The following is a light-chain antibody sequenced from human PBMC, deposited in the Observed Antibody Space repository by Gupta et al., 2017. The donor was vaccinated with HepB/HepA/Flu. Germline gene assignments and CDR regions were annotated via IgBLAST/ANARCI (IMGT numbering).Light chain of an antibody. CDR3: SSYAGSYNYV. CDR2: EVR. CDR1: ITEVGGYNY. J-gene: IGLJ1*01. Sequence: QSALTQPPSASGSPGQSATISCTGTITEVGGYNYVSWYQQHPGNATTLLIYEVRKGPSGVSHRFSGSKSGNTASLTVSGLQADDEADYYCSSYAGSYNYVFGTGTKVTVL. V-gene: IGLV2-8*01.